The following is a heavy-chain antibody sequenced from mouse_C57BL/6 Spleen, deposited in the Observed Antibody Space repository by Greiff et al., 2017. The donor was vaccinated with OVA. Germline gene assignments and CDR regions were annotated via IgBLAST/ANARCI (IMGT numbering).Heavy chain of an antibody. J-gene: IGHJ4*01. CDR2: ISSGGSYT. V-gene: IGHV5-6*02. D-gene: IGHD3-2*02. CDR1: GFTFSSYG. CDR3: ARRQLRLHYAMDY. Sequence: EVKLQESGGDLVKPGGSLKLSCAASGFTFSSYGMSWVRQTPDKRLEWVATISSGGSYTYYPDSVKGRFTISRDNAKNTLYLQMSSLKSEDTAMYYCARRQLRLHYAMDYWGQGTSVTVSS.